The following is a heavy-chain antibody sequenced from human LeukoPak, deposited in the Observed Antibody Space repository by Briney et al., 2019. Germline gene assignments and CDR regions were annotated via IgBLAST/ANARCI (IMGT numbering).Heavy chain of an antibody. CDR3: ARARGIVATLDY. Sequence: TGGSLRLSCAASGFTFTNYAMSWVRQAPGKGLEWVSAITTDGRSTYYADSVKGRFTISRDNSKNTLYLQMNSLRAEDTAVYYCARARGIVATLDYWGQGTLVTVSS. J-gene: IGHJ4*02. CDR1: GFTFTNYA. D-gene: IGHD5-12*01. V-gene: IGHV3-23*01. CDR2: ITTDGRST.